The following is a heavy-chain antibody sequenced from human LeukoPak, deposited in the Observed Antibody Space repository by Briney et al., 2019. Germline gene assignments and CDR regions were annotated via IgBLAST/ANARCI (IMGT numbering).Heavy chain of an antibody. CDR3: ARVRAAYYDSDAFDI. Sequence: QKFQGRVTITADKSTSTAYMELSSLRSEDTAVYYCARVRAAYYDSDAFDIWGQGTMVTVSS. D-gene: IGHD3-22*01. J-gene: IGHJ3*02. V-gene: IGHV1-69*04.